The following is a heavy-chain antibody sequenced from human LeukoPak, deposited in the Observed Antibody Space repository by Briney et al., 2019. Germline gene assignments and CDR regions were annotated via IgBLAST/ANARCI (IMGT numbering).Heavy chain of an antibody. Sequence: GGSLRLSCAASGFTFSSYSMKWVRQAPGKGLEWVSSISSSSSYIYYADSVKGRFTISRDNAKNSLYLQMNSLRAEDTAVYYCARDLGDGYNYPPYWGQGTLVTVSS. CDR2: ISSSSSYI. J-gene: IGHJ4*02. V-gene: IGHV3-21*01. CDR3: ARDLGDGYNYPPY. CDR1: GFTFSSYS. D-gene: IGHD5-24*01.